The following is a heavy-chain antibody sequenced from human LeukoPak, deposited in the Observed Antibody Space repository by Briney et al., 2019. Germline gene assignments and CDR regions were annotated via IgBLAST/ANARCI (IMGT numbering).Heavy chain of an antibody. CDR3: ARANYHATSGYYYVPGDYFDC. D-gene: IGHD3-22*01. J-gene: IGHJ4*02. CDR1: GYTFSNFR. Sequence: ASVKVSCKASGYTFSNFRISWVRQGPGQGLEWMGWISGYNGETKYAQIFQGRVTVTTDTSTSTAFMELRSLTSDDTAVYYCARANYHATSGYYYVPGDYFDCWGQGTLVTVSS. CDR2: ISGYNGET. V-gene: IGHV1-18*01.